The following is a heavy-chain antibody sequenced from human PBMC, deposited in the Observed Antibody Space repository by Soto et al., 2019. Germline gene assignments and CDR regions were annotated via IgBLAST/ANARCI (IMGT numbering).Heavy chain of an antibody. CDR3: AHIDYYDNVHAFDI. D-gene: IGHD3-22*01. V-gene: IGHV2-5*02. CDR1: GFSLSTSGVG. CDR2: IYWDDDK. Sequence: QITLKESGPTLVKPTQTLTLTCTFSGFSLSTSGVGVAWIGQPPGKALEWLALIYWDDDKRSSPSLRSKLTITKETSKDQVLLTMTNVDPVDTPTYYGAHIDYYDNVHAFDIWGQGTMVTVS. J-gene: IGHJ3*02.